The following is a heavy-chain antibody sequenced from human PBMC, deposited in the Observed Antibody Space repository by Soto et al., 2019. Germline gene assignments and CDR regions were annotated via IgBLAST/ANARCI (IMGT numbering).Heavy chain of an antibody. J-gene: IGHJ4*02. D-gene: IGHD3-16*01. CDR1: GFTFSSYA. CDR3: ARELPGGGRMYFDY. V-gene: IGHV3-30-3*01. CDR2: ISYDGSNK. Sequence: GGSLRLSCAASGFTFSSYAMHWVRQAPGKGLEWVAVISYDGSNKCYADSVKGRFTISRDNSKNTLYLQMNSLRAEDTAVYYCARELPGGGRMYFDYWGQGTLVTV.